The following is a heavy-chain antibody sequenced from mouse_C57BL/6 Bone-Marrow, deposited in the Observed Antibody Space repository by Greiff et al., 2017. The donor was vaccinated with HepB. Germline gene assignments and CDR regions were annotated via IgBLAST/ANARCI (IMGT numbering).Heavy chain of an antibody. J-gene: IGHJ3*01. Sequence: EVKVIESGGGLVQPGGSLSLSCAASGFTFTDYYMSWVRQPPGKALEWLGFIRNKANGYTTEYSASVKGRFTISRDNSQSILYLQMNALRAEDSATYYCARRRYGNYLAYWGQGTLVTVSA. CDR1: GFTFTDYY. CDR3: ARRRYGNYLAY. V-gene: IGHV7-3*01. D-gene: IGHD2-1*01. CDR2: IRNKANGYTT.